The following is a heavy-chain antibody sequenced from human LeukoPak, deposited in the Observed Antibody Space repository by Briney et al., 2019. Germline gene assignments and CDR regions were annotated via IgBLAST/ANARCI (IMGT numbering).Heavy chain of an antibody. CDR2: IYTSGST. D-gene: IGHD1-26*01. CDR1: GGSISSYY. CDR3: ARDRRNSGSYFSLNAFDI. Sequence: PSETLSLTCTVSGGSISSYYWSWIRQPAGKGLEWIGRIYTSGSTNYNPSLKSRVTMSVDTSKNQFSLKLSSVTAADTAVYYCARDRRNSGSYFSLNAFDIWGQGTMVTVSS. J-gene: IGHJ3*02. V-gene: IGHV4-4*07.